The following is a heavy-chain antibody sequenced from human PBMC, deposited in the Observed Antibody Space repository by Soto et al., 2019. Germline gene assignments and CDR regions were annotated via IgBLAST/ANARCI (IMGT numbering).Heavy chain of an antibody. D-gene: IGHD6-19*01. V-gene: IGHV3-21*01. Sequence: EVQLVELGGGLVKPGGSLRLSCEASGFTFNDYGMNWVRQAPGKGLEWVSYISGMSNYIYYADSVKGRFTISRDNAKNSLYLQLNSLRGEDTAVYYCARGGSVCSGWYEGDSWGQGTLVTVSS. CDR1: GFTFNDYG. CDR2: ISGMSNYI. J-gene: IGHJ5*01. CDR3: ARGGSVCSGWYEGDS.